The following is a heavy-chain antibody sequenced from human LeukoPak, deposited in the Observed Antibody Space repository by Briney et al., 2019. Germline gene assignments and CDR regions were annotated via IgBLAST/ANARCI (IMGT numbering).Heavy chain of an antibody. CDR1: GGSISSGGYY. J-gene: IGHJ5*02. D-gene: IGHD3-3*01. CDR2: IYHSGST. V-gene: IGHV4-30-2*01. Sequence: PSETLSLTCTVSGGSISSGGYYWSWIRQPPGKGLEWIGYIYHSGSTYYNPSLKSRVTISVDRSKNQFSLKLSSVTAADTAVYYCARWDYDFWSGYHSSREGIDPWGQGTLVTVSS. CDR3: ARWDYDFWSGYHSSREGIDP.